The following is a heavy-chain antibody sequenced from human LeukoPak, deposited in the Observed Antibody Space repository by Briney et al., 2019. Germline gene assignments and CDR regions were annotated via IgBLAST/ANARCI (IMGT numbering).Heavy chain of an antibody. Sequence: ASVKVSCKASGYTFTGYYMHWVRQAPGQGLEWMGWINPNSGGTNYAQKFQGRVTMTRDTSISTAYMELSRLRSDDTAVYYCARGESEHYGDYVLYWGQGTLVTVSS. V-gene: IGHV1-2*02. CDR2: INPNSGGT. CDR1: GYTFTGYY. D-gene: IGHD4-17*01. CDR3: ARGESEHYGDYVLY. J-gene: IGHJ4*02.